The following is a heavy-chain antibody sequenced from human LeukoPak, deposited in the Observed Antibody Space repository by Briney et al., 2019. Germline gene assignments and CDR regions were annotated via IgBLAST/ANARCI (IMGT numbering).Heavy chain of an antibody. CDR2: INPSGSSA. Sequence: GASVKVSCNASGYSFTSYYMHWVRQAPGQGLEWMGFINPSGSSAAYAQKFRGRLTMTRDMFTSTDYMELTSLTSDDTAVYYCARDNSVGDTAWWFDPWGQGTLVTVSS. CDR3: ARDNSVGDTAWWFDP. J-gene: IGHJ5*02. V-gene: IGHV1-46*01. CDR1: GYSFTSYY. D-gene: IGHD1-26*01.